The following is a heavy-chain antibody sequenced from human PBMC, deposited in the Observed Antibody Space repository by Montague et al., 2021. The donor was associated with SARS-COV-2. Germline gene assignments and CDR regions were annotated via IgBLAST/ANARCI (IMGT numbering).Heavy chain of an antibody. D-gene: IGHD3-22*01. CDR2: ISYHGNT. CDR3: ARRLDYWDSSGQRRHFDY. Sequence: SETLSLTCTVSGDSISSSSYDWGWIRRPPGKGLEWIGHISYHGNTNYNPSLKSRVTISIDTSRNQSSLKVSSVTATDTAIYYCARRLDYWDSSGQRRHFDYWGQGTLVTVSS. J-gene: IGHJ4*02. CDR1: GDSISSSSYD. V-gene: IGHV4-39*01.